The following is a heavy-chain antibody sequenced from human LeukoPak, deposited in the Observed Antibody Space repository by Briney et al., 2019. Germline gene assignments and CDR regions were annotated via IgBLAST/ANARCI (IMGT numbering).Heavy chain of an antibody. Sequence: PLETPSLTCAVSGYSISSGYYWGWIRQPPGKGLEWIGSIYHSGSAYYNPSLKSRVTISVDTSKNQFSLKLSSVTAADTAVYYCARDGSSTGWYLYWGQGALVTVSS. V-gene: IGHV4-38-2*02. CDR1: GYSISSGYY. D-gene: IGHD6-19*01. J-gene: IGHJ4*02. CDR2: IYHSGSA. CDR3: ARDGSSTGWYLY.